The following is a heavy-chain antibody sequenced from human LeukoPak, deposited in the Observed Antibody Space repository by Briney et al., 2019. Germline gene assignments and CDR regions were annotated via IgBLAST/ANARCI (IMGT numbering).Heavy chain of an antibody. D-gene: IGHD3-22*01. CDR3: ARVGDTSGYFYYFDY. J-gene: IGHJ4*02. CDR1: GGPISSFY. V-gene: IGHV4-59*08. Sequence: SETLSLTCAVSGGPISSFYGSWVREPPGKGLEWVGYISYGGGTTYNPSLKRRVSMSIDTSKNQFSLRLSSVTAADTALYYCARVGDTSGYFYYFDYWGQGTLVTVSS. CDR2: ISYGGGT.